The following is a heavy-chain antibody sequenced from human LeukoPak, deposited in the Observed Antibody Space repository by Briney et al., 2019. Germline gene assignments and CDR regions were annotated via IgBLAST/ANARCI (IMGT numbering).Heavy chain of an antibody. V-gene: IGHV4-34*01. CDR3: ARLSGGSSLNWFDP. D-gene: IGHD1-26*01. CDR1: GGSFSGYY. CDR2: INHSGST. Sequence: SETLSLTCAVYGGSFSGYYWSWIRQPPGKGLEWIGEINHSGSTNYNPSLKSRVTISVDTSKNQFSLKLSSVTAADTAVYYCARLSGGSSLNWFDPWGQGTLVTVSS. J-gene: IGHJ5*02.